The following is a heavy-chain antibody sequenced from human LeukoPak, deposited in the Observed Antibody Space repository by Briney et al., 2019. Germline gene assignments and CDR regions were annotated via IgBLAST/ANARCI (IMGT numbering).Heavy chain of an antibody. J-gene: IGHJ4*02. V-gene: IGHV1-18*04. CDR2: ISAYNGNT. CDR1: GYTFTGCY. CDR3: ARDQGYYDSSGRFDY. D-gene: IGHD3-22*01. Sequence: ASVKVSCKASGYTFTGCYMHWVRQAPGQGLEWMGWISAYNGNTNYAQKLQGRVTMTTDTSTSTAYMELRSLRSDDTAVYYCARDQGYYDSSGRFDYWGQGTLVTVSS.